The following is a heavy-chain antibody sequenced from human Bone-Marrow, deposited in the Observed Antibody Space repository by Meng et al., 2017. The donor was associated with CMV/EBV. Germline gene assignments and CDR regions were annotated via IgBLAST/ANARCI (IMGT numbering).Heavy chain of an antibody. CDR3: AYMYFDFWSGYYHPYYFDY. D-gene: IGHD3-3*01. CDR1: GGSISSYY. CDR2: IYYSGST. J-gene: IGHJ4*02. V-gene: IGHV4-59*01. Sequence: SETLSLTCTVSGGSISSYYWSWIRQPPGKGLEWIGYIYYSGSTKYNPSLKSRLTISVDTSKNQFSLKLSSVTAADTAVYYCAYMYFDFWSGYYHPYYFDYWGQGTLVTVSS.